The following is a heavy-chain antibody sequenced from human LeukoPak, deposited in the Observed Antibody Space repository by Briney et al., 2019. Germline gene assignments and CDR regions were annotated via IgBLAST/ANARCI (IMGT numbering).Heavy chain of an antibody. CDR1: GGSISSYY. Sequence: SETLSLTCTVSGGSISSYYWSWIRQPAGKGLEWIGRIYNSGSTTYNPSLKSRVTMSVDTSKNQFSLRLSSVTAEDTAVYYCARTTEAHSWRTRYYDYYMDVWGKGTTVTVSS. CDR2: IYNSGST. CDR3: ARTTEAHSWRTRYYDYYMDV. J-gene: IGHJ6*03. V-gene: IGHV4-4*07. D-gene: IGHD6-13*01.